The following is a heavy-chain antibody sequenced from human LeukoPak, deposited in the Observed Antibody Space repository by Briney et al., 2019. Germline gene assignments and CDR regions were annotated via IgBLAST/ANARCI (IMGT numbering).Heavy chain of an antibody. CDR3: ANQLIYGDYRNELDY. J-gene: IGHJ4*02. D-gene: IGHD4-17*01. V-gene: IGHV1-2*02. CDR2: INPNSGGT. Sequence: WASVKVSCKASGYTFTGYYMHWVRQAPGQGLEWMGWINPNSGGTNYAQKFQGRVTMTRDTSISTAYMELSRLRSDDTAVYYCANQLIYGDYRNELDYWGQGTLVTVSS. CDR1: GYTFTGYY.